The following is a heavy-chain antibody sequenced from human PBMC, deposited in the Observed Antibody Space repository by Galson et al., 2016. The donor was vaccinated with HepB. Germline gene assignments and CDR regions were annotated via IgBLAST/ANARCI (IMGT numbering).Heavy chain of an antibody. CDR3: ARLVSGWYPNFDY. CDR2: IYHSGST. V-gene: IGHV4-4*02. D-gene: IGHD6-19*01. Sequence: LSLTCAVSGGSISSSNWWSWVRQPPGKGPEWIGEIYHSGSTNYNPSLQSRVTISVDKSKNQFSPKLSSVTAADTAVYYCARLVSGWYPNFDYWGQGTLVTVSS. CDR1: GGSISSSNW. J-gene: IGHJ4*02.